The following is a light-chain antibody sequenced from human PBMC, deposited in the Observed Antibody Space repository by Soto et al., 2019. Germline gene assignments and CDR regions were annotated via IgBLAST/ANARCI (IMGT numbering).Light chain of an antibody. CDR1: SSNIGSNY. CDR2: DNT. J-gene: IGLJ3*02. Sequence: QSVLTQPPSVSAAPGQKVTISCSGSSSNIGSNYVSWYQQLPGRAPKLVIYDNTKRPSGIPDRFSGSKSGSSATLGVTGLQTGDEADYYCGTWDSDLSAEVFGGGTKRTVL. CDR3: GTWDSDLSAEV. V-gene: IGLV1-51*01.